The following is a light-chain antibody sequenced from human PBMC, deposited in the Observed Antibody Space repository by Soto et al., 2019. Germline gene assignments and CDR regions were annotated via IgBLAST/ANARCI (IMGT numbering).Light chain of an antibody. CDR3: SSYSTGGSYV. J-gene: IGLJ1*01. Sequence: QSALTKPASVSGSPGQSIAISCTGTSSDVGGYNSASWYQQHPGKAPKLLIYDVSNRPSGVSNRFSGSKSGNTASLTISGLQAEDEADYYCSSYSTGGSYVFGTGTKLTVL. CDR1: SSDVGGYNS. CDR2: DVS. V-gene: IGLV2-14*03.